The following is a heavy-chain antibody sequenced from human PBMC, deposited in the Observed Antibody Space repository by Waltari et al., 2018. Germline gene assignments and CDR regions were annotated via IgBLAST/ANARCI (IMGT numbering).Heavy chain of an antibody. V-gene: IGHV3-30*02. Sequence: QVQLVESGGGVVQPGGSLRLSCAASGFTFSSYGMHWVRQAPGKGLEWVAFIRYDGSNKYYADSVKGRFTISRDNSKNTLYLQMNSLRAEDTAVYYCAKGGDGYNLGRLPDYWGQGTLVTVSS. CDR3: AKGGDGYNLGRLPDY. J-gene: IGHJ4*02. CDR2: IRYDGSNK. D-gene: IGHD5-12*01. CDR1: GFTFSSYG.